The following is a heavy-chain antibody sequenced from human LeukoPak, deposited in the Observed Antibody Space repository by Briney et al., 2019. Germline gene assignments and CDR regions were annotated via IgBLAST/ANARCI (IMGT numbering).Heavy chain of an antibody. V-gene: IGHV4-4*02. CDR1: GGSISSSNW. CDR2: IYHSGST. Sequence: PSGTLSLTCAVSGGSISSSNWWSWVRQPPGKGLEWIGEIYHSGSTNYNPSLKSRVTISVDKSKNQFSLKLSSVTAADTAVYYCARVTTDDTAMVTEDAFDIWGQGTMVTVSS. D-gene: IGHD5-18*01. J-gene: IGHJ3*02. CDR3: ARVTTDDTAMVTEDAFDI.